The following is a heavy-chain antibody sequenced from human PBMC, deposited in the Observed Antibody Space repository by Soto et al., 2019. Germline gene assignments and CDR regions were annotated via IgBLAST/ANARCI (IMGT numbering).Heavy chain of an antibody. J-gene: IGHJ4*02. D-gene: IGHD3-22*01. CDR2: INPSGGST. CDR3: ASNYYDSSGYLAFDY. V-gene: IGHV1-46*01. Sequence: QVQLVQSGAEVKKPGASVKVSCKASGYTFTSYYMHWVRQAPGQGLEWMGIINPSGGSTSYAQKLQGRVTMTRDTSTSTVYMELSSLRSEDTAVYYCASNYYDSSGYLAFDYWGQGTLVTVSS. CDR1: GYTFTSYY.